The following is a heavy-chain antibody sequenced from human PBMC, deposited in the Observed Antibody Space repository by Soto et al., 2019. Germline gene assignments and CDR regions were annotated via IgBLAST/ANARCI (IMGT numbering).Heavy chain of an antibody. J-gene: IGHJ4*02. CDR2: IYPGDSDT. CDR1: GYIFTSYW. CDR3: ARQPSYYDSSGYLVPQIDY. D-gene: IGHD3-22*01. Sequence: VESLKISCKGSGYIFTSYWICCVRQVPVKGLEWMGIIYPGDSDTRYSPSFQGQVTISADKSISTAYLQWSSLKASDTAMYYCARQPSYYDSSGYLVPQIDYWGQGTLVTVSS. V-gene: IGHV5-51*01.